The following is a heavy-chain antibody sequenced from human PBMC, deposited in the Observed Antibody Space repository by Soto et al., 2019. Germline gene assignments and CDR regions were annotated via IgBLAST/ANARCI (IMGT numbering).Heavy chain of an antibody. D-gene: IGHD2-15*01. CDR2: IYWDDDK. Sequence: QITLKESGPTLVKPTQTLTLTCTFSGFSLSTSGVGVGWIRQPPGKALEWLAVIYWDDDKGYSPSLKNRLTNTKENSKNQVVLTMANKDPVDTATYYCAHTGGLVVVTSEDEYFQHWGQGTQVTVSS. CDR3: AHTGGLVVVTSEDEYFQH. V-gene: IGHV2-5*02. J-gene: IGHJ1*01. CDR1: GFSLSTSGVG.